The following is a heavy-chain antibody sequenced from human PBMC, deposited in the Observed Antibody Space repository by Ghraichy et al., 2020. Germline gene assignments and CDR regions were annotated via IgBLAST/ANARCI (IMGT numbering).Heavy chain of an antibody. V-gene: IGHV4-59*11. D-gene: IGHD1-26*01. CDR2: IYYSGST. Sequence: GSLRLSCTVSGGSINSQYWSWIRQPPGKGLEWIGYIYYSGSTEYNPSLKSRLTISVDTSKSQFSLKLSSVTAADTAVYYCARGGELRWYYFDYWGQGTLVTVSS. J-gene: IGHJ4*02. CDR1: GGSINSQY. CDR3: ARGGELRWYYFDY.